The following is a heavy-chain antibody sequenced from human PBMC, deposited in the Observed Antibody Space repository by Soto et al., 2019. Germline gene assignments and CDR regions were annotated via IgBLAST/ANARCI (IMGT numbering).Heavy chain of an antibody. V-gene: IGHV4-39*01. Sequence: SETLPHTCTFSGGSSSSSSYCWGWIRQPPGKGLEWIGSIYYSGSTYYNPSLKSRVTISVDTSKNQFSLKLSSVTAADTAVYYCARRQRVRGWYRAFDIWGQGTMVTVSS. CDR3: ARRQRVRGWYRAFDI. D-gene: IGHD6-19*01. CDR1: GGSSSSSSYC. CDR2: IYYSGST. J-gene: IGHJ3*02.